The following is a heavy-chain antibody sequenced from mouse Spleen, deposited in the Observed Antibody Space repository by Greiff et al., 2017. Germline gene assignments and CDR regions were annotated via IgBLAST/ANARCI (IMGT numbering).Heavy chain of an antibody. Sequence: VQLQQTGPELVKPGASVKISCKASGYSFTDYIMLWVKQSHGKSLEWIGNINPYYGSTSYNLKFKGKATLTVDKSSSTAYMQLNSLTSEDSAVYYCARPPLYGSSSLYAMDYWGQGTSVTVSS. J-gene: IGHJ4*01. D-gene: IGHD1-1*01. CDR1: GYSFTDYI. CDR2: INPYYGST. CDR3: ARPPLYGSSSLYAMDY. V-gene: IGHV1-39*01.